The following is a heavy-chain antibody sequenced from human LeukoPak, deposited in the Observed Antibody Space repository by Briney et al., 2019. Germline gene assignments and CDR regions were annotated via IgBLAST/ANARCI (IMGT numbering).Heavy chain of an antibody. CDR3: TTLTVVRLFGYFDL. V-gene: IGHV3-73*01. Sequence: GGSLRLSCAASGFTFSGSAMHWVRQASGKGLEWVGRIRSKANSYATAYAASVKGRFTISRDDSKNTAYLQMNSLKTEDTAVYYCTTLTVVRLFGYFDLWGRGTLVTVSS. J-gene: IGHJ2*01. D-gene: IGHD4-23*01. CDR1: GFTFSGSA. CDR2: IRSKANSYAT.